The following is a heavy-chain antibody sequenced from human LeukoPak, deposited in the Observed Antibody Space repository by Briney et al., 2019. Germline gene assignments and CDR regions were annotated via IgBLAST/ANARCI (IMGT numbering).Heavy chain of an antibody. CDR3: ARILALSFDY. V-gene: IGHV1-2*02. CDR2: IIPDSGDT. Sequence: ASVKVSCKASGGTFSSYAISWVRQAPGQGLEWMGGIIPDSGDTTYAQKFQGRVNMTRDTSISTAYMELSRLRSDDGALYYCARILALSFDYWGQGTLVTVSS. J-gene: IGHJ4*02. CDR1: GGTFSSYA.